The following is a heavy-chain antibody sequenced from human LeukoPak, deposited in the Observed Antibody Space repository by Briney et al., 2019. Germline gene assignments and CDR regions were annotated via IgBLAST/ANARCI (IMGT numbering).Heavy chain of an antibody. V-gene: IGHV4-61*02. J-gene: IGHJ6*03. CDR1: GGSISSSSYY. CDR2: IYTSGST. D-gene: IGHD3-10*01. Sequence: SETLSLTCTVSGGSISSSSYYWGWIRQPAGKGLEWIGRIYTSGSTNYNPSLKSRVTISVDTSKNQFSLKLSSVTAADTAVYYCARDAKRITMVRGVIPYYYYYMDVWGKGTTVTISS. CDR3: ARDAKRITMVRGVIPYYYYYMDV.